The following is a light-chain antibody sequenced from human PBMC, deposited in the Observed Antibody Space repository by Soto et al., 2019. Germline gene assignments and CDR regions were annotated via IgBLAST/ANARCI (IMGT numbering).Light chain of an antibody. CDR1: QTISSW. V-gene: IGKV1-5*03. Sequence: DIQMTQSPSTLSGSVGDRVTITXRASQTISSWLAWYQQKPGKAPKXXIYKASTLKSRVPSRFSGSGSGTEFTLTISSLQPDDFATYYCQHYNSYSEAFGQGTKVDIK. J-gene: IGKJ1*01. CDR3: QHYNSYSEA. CDR2: KAS.